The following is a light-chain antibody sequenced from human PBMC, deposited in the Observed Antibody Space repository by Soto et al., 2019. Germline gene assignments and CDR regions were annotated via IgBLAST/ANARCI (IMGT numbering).Light chain of an antibody. CDR2: GNS. CDR3: QSYDSSLSAPYV. Sequence: QSVLTQPPSASGTPGQRVTISCSGSSSNIGSNYVHWYQQLPRTAPKLLIYGNSNRPSGVPDRFSGSKSGTSASLAITGLQAEDEADYYCQSYDSSLSAPYVFGTGTKVTVL. V-gene: IGLV1-40*01. CDR1: SSNIGSNY. J-gene: IGLJ1*01.